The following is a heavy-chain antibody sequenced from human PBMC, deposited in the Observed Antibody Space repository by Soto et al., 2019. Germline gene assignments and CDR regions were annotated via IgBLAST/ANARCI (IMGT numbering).Heavy chain of an antibody. D-gene: IGHD2-15*01. CDR2: IWYDGSNK. J-gene: IGHJ4*02. V-gene: IGHV3-33*01. CDR1: GFTFSSYG. CDR3: ARVIGRYCSGGSCYAIDY. Sequence: QVQLVESGGGVVQPGRSLRLSCAASGFTFSSYGMHWVRQAPGKGLEWVAVIWYDGSNKYYADSVKGRFTISRDNSKNTLYLQMNSLRAEYTAVYYCARVIGRYCSGGSCYAIDYWGQGTLVTVSS.